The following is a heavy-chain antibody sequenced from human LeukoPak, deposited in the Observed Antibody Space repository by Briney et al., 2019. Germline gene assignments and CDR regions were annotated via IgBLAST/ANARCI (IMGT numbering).Heavy chain of an antibody. CDR3: ARVRGGYDSEYYYYYMDV. V-gene: IGHV4-59*01. CDR1: GGSISSYY. J-gene: IGHJ6*03. CDR2: IYYSGST. D-gene: IGHD5-12*01. Sequence: PSEALSPTCTVSGGSISSYYWSWIRQPPGKGLEWIGYIYYSGSTNYNPSLKSRVTISVDTSKNQFSLKLSSVTAADTAVYYCARVRGGYDSEYYYYYMDVWGKGTTVTVSS.